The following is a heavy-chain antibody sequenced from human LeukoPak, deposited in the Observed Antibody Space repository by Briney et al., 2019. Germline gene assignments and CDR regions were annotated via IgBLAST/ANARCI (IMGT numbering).Heavy chain of an antibody. V-gene: IGHV3-23*01. CDR1: GFTFSIYA. J-gene: IGHJ4*02. D-gene: IGHD2-2*01. Sequence: GGSLRLSCAASGFTFSIYAMSWVRQAPGKGLEWVSAISGSGGSTYYADSVKGRFTISRDNSKNTLYLQMYTLRAEDTAVYYCAKGVAALSSTSCLDLWGQGTLVTVSS. CDR2: ISGSGGST. CDR3: AKGVAALSSTSCLDL.